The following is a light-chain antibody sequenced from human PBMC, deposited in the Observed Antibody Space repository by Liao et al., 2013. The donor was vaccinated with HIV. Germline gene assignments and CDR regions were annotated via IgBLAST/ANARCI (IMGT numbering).Light chain of an antibody. CDR1: KLGDEY. Sequence: SYELTQPPSVSVSPGQTASITCSGDKLGDEYASWYQQKPGQSPVLVIYQGTKRPSGIPGRFSGSYSGNTATLTISETQAMDEADYFCQAWDSRADVVFGGGTKLTVL. CDR3: QAWDSRADVV. CDR2: QGT. J-gene: IGLJ2*01. V-gene: IGLV3-1*01.